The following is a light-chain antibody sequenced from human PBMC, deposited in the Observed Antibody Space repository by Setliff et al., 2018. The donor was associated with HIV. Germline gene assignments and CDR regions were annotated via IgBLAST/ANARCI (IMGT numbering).Light chain of an antibody. CDR2: DVS. CDR3: CSYVGSYSYI. Sequence: QSALAQPRSVSGSPGQTVTVSCTGSTSDVGNYNYVSWYQQYPGNAPKLIIFDVSRRPSGVPDRFSGSKSQNTASLTISGLQPEDEADYYCCSYVGSYSYIFGSGTKVTV. CDR1: TSDVGNYNY. J-gene: IGLJ1*01. V-gene: IGLV2-11*01.